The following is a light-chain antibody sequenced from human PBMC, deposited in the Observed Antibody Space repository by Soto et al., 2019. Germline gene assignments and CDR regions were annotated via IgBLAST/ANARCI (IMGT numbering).Light chain of an antibody. CDR2: EVS. CDR1: SSDIGDYDY. Sequence: QSVLTQPASVSGSPGQSITISCTGSSSDIGDYDYVSWYQQHPGKAPKVLISEVSNRPSGVSNRFSGSKSGNTASLTISGLQAEDEADYYCNSYATGNTRVFGTGTKVNAL. J-gene: IGLJ1*01. CDR3: NSYATGNTRV. V-gene: IGLV2-14*01.